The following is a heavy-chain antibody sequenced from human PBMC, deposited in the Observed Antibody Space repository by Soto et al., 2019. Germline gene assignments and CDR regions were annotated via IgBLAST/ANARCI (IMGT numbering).Heavy chain of an antibody. D-gene: IGHD6-19*01. CDR3: ARDWGTPGRGSAVGYYYHYGMDV. CDR2: IKDDGSEK. Sequence: EVQLVESGGGLVQTGGSLRLSCLASEFTFNTYRMNWVRQAPGRGLEWVANIKDDGSEKNYVDSVKGRFTISRDNAKNSLYLQMNSLRGEDTAVYFCARDWGTPGRGSAVGYYYHYGMDVWGQGTTVTVSS. CDR1: EFTFNTYR. J-gene: IGHJ6*02. V-gene: IGHV3-7*05.